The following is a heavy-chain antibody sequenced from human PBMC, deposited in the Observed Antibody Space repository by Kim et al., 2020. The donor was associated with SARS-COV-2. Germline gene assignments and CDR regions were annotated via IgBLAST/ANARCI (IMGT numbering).Heavy chain of an antibody. CDR1: GYTFTSYY. J-gene: IGHJ4*02. CDR3: ARAAHITYYYDSSAHRGFDY. D-gene: IGHD3-22*01. CDR2: INPSVGST. Sequence: ASVKVSCKASGYTFTSYYMHWVRQAPGQGLEWMGIINPSVGSTSYAQKFQGRVTMPRDTSTSTVYMELSSLRSEDTAVYYCARAAHITYYYDSSAHRGFDYWGQGTLVTVSS. V-gene: IGHV1-46*01.